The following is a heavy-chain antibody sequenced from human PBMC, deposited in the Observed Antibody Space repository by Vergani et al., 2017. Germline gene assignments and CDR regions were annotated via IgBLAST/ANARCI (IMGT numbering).Heavy chain of an antibody. CDR3: ATGNCGVNCPKYNWLAP. CDR2: IYPHGNG. V-gene: IGHV4-4*07. D-gene: IGHD2-21*01. CDR1: GGSMSDFY. J-gene: IGHJ5*02. Sequence: QVHLQESGPGVVKPSDTLSLTCTVSGGSMSDFYWTWIRQPAGRGLEWIGRIYPHGNGNYNESLRSRLTMSIDTSRSQFSLSLSSVTAGDTAVYYFATGNCGVNCPKYNWLAPWGRGILVTVSS.